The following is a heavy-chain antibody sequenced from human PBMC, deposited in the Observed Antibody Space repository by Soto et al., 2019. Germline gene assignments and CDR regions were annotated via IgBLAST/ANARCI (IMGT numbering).Heavy chain of an antibody. Sequence: ASVKVSCKASGYTFTIYGISCVLQSPGQWLEGMGWISAYNGNTNYAQKLQGRVTMTTDTSTSTAYMELRSLRSDDTAVYYCARDRIAVAGTYYYYYYGMDVWGQGTTVTVSS. CDR3: ARDRIAVAGTYYYYYYGMDV. V-gene: IGHV1-18*04. J-gene: IGHJ6*02. D-gene: IGHD6-19*01. CDR1: GYTFTIYG. CDR2: ISAYNGNT.